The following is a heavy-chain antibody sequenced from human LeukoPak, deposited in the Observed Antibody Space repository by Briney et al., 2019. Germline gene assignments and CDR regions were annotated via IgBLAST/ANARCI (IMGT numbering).Heavy chain of an antibody. J-gene: IGHJ3*02. Sequence: PGGSLRLSCAASGFTFSSYEMNWVRQAPGKGLEWVSYISSSGATIYYADSVKGRFTISTDNAKSSLYLQMNSLRAEDTAVYYCARPTAVGAAPRAFDIWGQGTMVTVSS. D-gene: IGHD2-15*01. CDR1: GFTFSSYE. CDR2: ISSSGATI. V-gene: IGHV3-48*03. CDR3: ARPTAVGAAPRAFDI.